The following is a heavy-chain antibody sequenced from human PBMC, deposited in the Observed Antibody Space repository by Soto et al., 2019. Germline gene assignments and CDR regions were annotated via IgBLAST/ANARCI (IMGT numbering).Heavy chain of an antibody. Sequence: SETLSLTCTVSGGSISSSSYYWGWIRQPPGKGLEWIGSIYYSGSTYYNPSLKSRVTISVDTSKNQFSLKLSSVTAADTAVYYCAGRISVVPAAMDNNWFDPWGQGTLVTVSS. J-gene: IGHJ5*02. CDR1: GGSISSSSYY. V-gene: IGHV4-39*01. CDR2: IYYSGST. CDR3: AGRISVVPAAMDNNWFDP. D-gene: IGHD2-2*01.